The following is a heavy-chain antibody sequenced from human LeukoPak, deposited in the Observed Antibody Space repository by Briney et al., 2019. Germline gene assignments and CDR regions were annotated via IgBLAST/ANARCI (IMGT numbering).Heavy chain of an antibody. CDR1: GASINSRDYY. CDR2: IYSDGTT. J-gene: IGHJ3*02. Sequence: SETLSLTCTVSGASINSRDYYWGWIRQPPGQGLEWIGSIYSDGTTYYNPSLKSRVSISADTSKNHFSLWLSSVTAADMAVCYCAKHRGSFFEAFDIWGQGTAVSVSS. CDR3: AKHRGSFFEAFDI. V-gene: IGHV4-39*01. D-gene: IGHD1-26*01.